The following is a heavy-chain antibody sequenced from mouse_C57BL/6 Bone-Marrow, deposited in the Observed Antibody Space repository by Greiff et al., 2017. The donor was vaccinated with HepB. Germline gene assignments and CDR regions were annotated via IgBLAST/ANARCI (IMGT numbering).Heavy chain of an antibody. CDR1: GYTFTDYN. Sequence: VQLKESGPELVKPGASVKMSCKASGYTFTDYNMHWVKQSHGKSLEWIGYINPNNGGTSYNQKFKGKATLTVNKSSSTAYMELRSLTSEDSAVYYCARTRSRGFDYWGQGTTLTVSS. D-gene: IGHD1-1*01. CDR3: ARTRSRGFDY. V-gene: IGHV1-22*01. CDR2: INPNNGGT. J-gene: IGHJ2*01.